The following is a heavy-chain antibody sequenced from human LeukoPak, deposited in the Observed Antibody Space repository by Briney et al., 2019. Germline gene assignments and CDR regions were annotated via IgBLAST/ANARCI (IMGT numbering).Heavy chain of an antibody. J-gene: IGHJ4*02. V-gene: IGHV3-7*01. CDR1: GFTFSSYI. D-gene: IGHD3-22*01. CDR3: ARSWSSGYWFPATASFDY. CDR2: IKQDGSEK. Sequence: GGSLRLSCAASGFTFSSYIMSWVRQAPGKGLEWVANIKQDGSEKYYVDSVKGRFTISRDNAKNSLYLQMNSLRAEDTAVYYCARSWSSGYWFPATASFDYWGQGTLVTVSS.